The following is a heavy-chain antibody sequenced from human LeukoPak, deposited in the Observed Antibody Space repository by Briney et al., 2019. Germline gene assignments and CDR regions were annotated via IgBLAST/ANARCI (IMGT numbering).Heavy chain of an antibody. V-gene: IGHV1-2*06. CDR1: GYTFTGYY. Sequence: ASVTVSCTASGYTFTGYYMHWVRQAPGQGLEWMGRINPNSGGTNYAQKFQGRVTMTRDTSISTAYMELSRLRSDDTAVYYCARDEMATIGEAFDIWGQGTMVTVSS. CDR3: ARDEMATIGEAFDI. CDR2: INPNSGGT. J-gene: IGHJ3*02. D-gene: IGHD5-24*01.